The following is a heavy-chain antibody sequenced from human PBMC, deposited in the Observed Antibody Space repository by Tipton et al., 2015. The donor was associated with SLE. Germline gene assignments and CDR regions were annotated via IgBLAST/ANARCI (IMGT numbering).Heavy chain of an antibody. CDR2: VHHSVST. Sequence: TLSLTCSVSGYSMSGGYYWGCIRQPPGKGLKWIGHVHHSVSTNYNPSLRSRITISVDTSKNQFSLKMSSVTAADTAVYYCARGREWVENYGSGSYRTHQYLDLWGRGTLVTVSS. CDR1: GYSMSGGYY. D-gene: IGHD3-10*01. J-gene: IGHJ2*01. V-gene: IGHV4-38-2*02. CDR3: ARGREWVENYGSGSYRTHQYLDL.